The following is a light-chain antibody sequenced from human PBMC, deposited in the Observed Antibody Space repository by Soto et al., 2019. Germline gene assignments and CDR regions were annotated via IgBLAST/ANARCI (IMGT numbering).Light chain of an antibody. CDR2: DAS. V-gene: IGKV3-11*01. Sequence: EIVLTQSPATLSLSPGERATLSCRASQSISSYLAWYQQKPGQAPRLLIYDASNRATGIPVRFSGSGSGTDFTLTISSLEPEDFAVYYCQQRPSWTFGQGTKVEI. CDR1: QSISSY. CDR3: QQRPSWT. J-gene: IGKJ1*01.